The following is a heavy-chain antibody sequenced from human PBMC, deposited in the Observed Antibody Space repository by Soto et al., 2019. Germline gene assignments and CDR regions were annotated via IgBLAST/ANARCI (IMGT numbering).Heavy chain of an antibody. V-gene: IGHV1-24*01. D-gene: IGHD3-10*01. J-gene: IGHJ6*02. Sequence: ASVKVSCKVSGYTLTELSMHWVRQAPGKGLEWMGGFDPEDGETIYAQKFQGRVTMTEDTSTDTAYMELSSLRSEDTAVYYCATDLGYYYGSGREKNYYGMDVWGQGTTVTVSS. CDR1: GYTLTELS. CDR2: FDPEDGET. CDR3: ATDLGYYYGSGREKNYYGMDV.